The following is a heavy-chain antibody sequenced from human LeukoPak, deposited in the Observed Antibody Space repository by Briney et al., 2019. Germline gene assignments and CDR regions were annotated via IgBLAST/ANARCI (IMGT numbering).Heavy chain of an antibody. J-gene: IGHJ4*02. CDR2: IIPIFGTA. V-gene: IGHV1-69*06. CDR1: GGTFSSYA. D-gene: IGHD3-10*01. Sequence: SVKVSCKASGGTFSSYAISWVRQAPGQGLEWMGGIIPIFGTANYAQKFQGRVTITADKSTSTAYMELSSLRSEDTAVYYCARVGSGGDGSGSYSPNSWGQGTLVTVSS. CDR3: ARVGSGGDGSGSYSPNS.